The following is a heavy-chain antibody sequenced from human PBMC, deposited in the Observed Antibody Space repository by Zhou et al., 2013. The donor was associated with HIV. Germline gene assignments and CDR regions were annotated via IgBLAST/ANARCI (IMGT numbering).Heavy chain of an antibody. J-gene: IGHJ6*03. CDR1: GGSISSSSYY. D-gene: IGHD3-22*01. CDR2: IYYSGST. Sequence: QVQLQESGPGLVKPSETLSLTCTVSGGSISSSSYYWGWIRQPPGKGLEWIGSIYYSGSTYYNPSLKSRVTISVDTSKNQFSLKLSSVTAADTAVYYCARRSQNYYDSSGYHNKGYYYYYMDVVGTKGPRVTVSS. CDR3: ARRSQNYYDSSGYHNKGYYYYYMDV. V-gene: IGHV4-39*01.